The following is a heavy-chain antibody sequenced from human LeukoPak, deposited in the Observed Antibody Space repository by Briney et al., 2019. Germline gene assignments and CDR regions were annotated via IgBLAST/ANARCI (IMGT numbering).Heavy chain of an antibody. J-gene: IGHJ4*02. D-gene: IGHD1-26*01. CDR2: INPNSGGT. CDR1: GYTFTGYY. Sequence: ASVKVSCKASGYTFTGYYMHWVRQAPGQGLEWMGRINPNSGGTNYAQKFQGRVTMTRDTSTSTVYMDLSSLRSEDTAVYYCARDSTPTYYSGTYYFEYWGQGTLVTVSS. CDR3: ARDSTPTYYSGTYYFEY. V-gene: IGHV1-2*06.